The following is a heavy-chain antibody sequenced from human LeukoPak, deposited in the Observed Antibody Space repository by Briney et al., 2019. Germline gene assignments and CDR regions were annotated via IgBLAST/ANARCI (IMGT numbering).Heavy chain of an antibody. V-gene: IGHV3-23*01. Sequence: GGPLRLSCAASRFTFSAYSVTWVRQAPGKGLEWVSAISGSGDNTYYADSVKGQFTISRDNSKNTLYLQMSSLRAEDTAAYFCARGGILYGLGVWGQGTTVTVSS. CDR3: ARGGILYGLGV. D-gene: IGHD6-13*01. J-gene: IGHJ6*02. CDR2: ISGSGDNT. CDR1: RFTFSAYS.